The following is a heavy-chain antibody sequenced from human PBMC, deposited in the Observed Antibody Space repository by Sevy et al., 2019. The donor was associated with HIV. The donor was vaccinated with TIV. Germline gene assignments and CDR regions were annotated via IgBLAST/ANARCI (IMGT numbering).Heavy chain of an antibody. CDR3: ARLRIAARPDDAFDI. Sequence: SETLSLTCTVSGGSISSSSYYWGWIRQPPGKGLEWIGSFYYTGSTYYNPSLKSRVTISVDTSKNQFSLKLSSVTATDTAVYYCARLRIAARPDDAFDIWGQGTMVTVSS. V-gene: IGHV4-39*01. CDR2: FYYTGST. J-gene: IGHJ3*02. CDR1: GGSISSSSYY. D-gene: IGHD6-6*01.